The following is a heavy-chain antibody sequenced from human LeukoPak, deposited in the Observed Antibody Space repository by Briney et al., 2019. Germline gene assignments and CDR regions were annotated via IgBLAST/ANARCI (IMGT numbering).Heavy chain of an antibody. D-gene: IGHD2-21*01. CDR1: RGTFSSYA. Sequence: SVKVSCKASRGTFSSYAISWVRQAPGQGLEWMGGIIPIFGTANYAQKFQGGVTITEDESTSTAYMELSSLRSEDTAVYYCASCAEKEIGWFDPWGQGTLVTVSS. V-gene: IGHV1-69*13. CDR3: ASCAEKEIGWFDP. CDR2: IIPIFGTA. J-gene: IGHJ5*02.